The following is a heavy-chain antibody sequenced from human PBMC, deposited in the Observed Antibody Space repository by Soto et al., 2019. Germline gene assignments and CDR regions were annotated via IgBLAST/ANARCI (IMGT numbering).Heavy chain of an antibody. D-gene: IGHD2-15*01. Sequence: GESLKISCKGSGYTFTSYWIGWVRQMPGEGLEWLGVIYPGDSDTRYSPSFQGQVTISADKSINTAYLQWGSLKASDSAIYYCARSAGNAGRFSEYWXQGTLGTVS. CDR1: GYTFTSYW. CDR3: ARSAGNAGRFSEY. V-gene: IGHV5-51*01. CDR2: IYPGDSDT. J-gene: IGHJ4*02.